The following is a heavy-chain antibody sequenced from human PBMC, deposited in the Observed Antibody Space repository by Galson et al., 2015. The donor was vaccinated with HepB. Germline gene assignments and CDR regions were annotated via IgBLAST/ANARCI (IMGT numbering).Heavy chain of an antibody. D-gene: IGHD1-26*01. CDR1: GFTFDDYA. J-gene: IGHJ3*02. V-gene: IGHV3-9*01. CDR2: ISCNSGSI. CDR3: AKDEKWAPIGGACDI. Sequence: SLRLSCAASGFTFDDYAMHWVRQAPGKGLEWVSGISCNSGSIGYADSVKGRFTISRDNAKNSLYLQMNSLRAEDTALYYCAKDEKWAPIGGACDIWAQGTMVTVSS.